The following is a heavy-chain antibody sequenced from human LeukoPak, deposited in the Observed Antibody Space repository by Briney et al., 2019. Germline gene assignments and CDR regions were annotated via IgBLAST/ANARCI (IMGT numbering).Heavy chain of an antibody. V-gene: IGHV1-18*01. CDR3: ARDLIIAARPDYYYGMDV. D-gene: IGHD6-6*01. CDR2: ISAYNGNT. J-gene: IGHJ6*02. Sequence: ASVKVSCKASGYTFTSYGISWVRQAPGQGLEWMGWISAYNGNTNYAQKFQGRVTMTRDTSISTAYMELSRLRSDDTAVYYCARDLIIAARPDYYYGMDVWGQGTTVTVSS. CDR1: GYTFTSYG.